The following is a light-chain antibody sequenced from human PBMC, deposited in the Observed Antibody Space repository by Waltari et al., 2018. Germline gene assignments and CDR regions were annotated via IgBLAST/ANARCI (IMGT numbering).Light chain of an antibody. V-gene: IGLV1-44*01. CDR1: NKHLGTGP. CDR3: ATWDGRVNGVL. J-gene: IGLJ2*01. CDR2: SND. Sequence: QSVLTQAPPVSGTPGQRDTISSSPTNKHLGTGPVILYQQVPEMSTKLLIYSNDQRPPGVPERFSGSKAGTSASLAISGLQYEDEADYYCATWDGRVNGVLFGGGTKVTVL.